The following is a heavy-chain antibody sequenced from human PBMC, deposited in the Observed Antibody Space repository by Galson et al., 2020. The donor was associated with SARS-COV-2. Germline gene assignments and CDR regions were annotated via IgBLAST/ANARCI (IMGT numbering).Heavy chain of an antibody. CDR1: GFSFSNYE. CDR3: ARLDAYGPVY. V-gene: IGHV3-48*03. D-gene: IGHD2-21*01. J-gene: IGHJ4*02. CDR2: ISSSGRTI. Sequence: GESLKISCADSGFSFSNYEMNWVRQAPGKGLECISYISSSGRTIHYADSVKGRFTISRDNAKSSLSLQMNSLRAEDTAVYYCARLDAYGPVYWCQGTLVTVSS.